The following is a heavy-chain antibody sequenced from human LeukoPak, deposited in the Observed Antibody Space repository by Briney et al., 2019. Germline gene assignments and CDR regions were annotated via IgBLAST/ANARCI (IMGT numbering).Heavy chain of an antibody. CDR3: AREVSGSYYETSAFDY. Sequence: SETLSLTCTVSGGSITSSSFYWGWIRQPPGKGLEWIGSLYYTGSTYYNPSLQSRVTVSVDTSKNQFSLKVSSVTAADTAVYYCAREVSGSYYETSAFDYWGQGTLVTVSS. D-gene: IGHD1-26*01. CDR1: GGSITSSSFY. V-gene: IGHV4-39*01. J-gene: IGHJ4*02. CDR2: LYYTGST.